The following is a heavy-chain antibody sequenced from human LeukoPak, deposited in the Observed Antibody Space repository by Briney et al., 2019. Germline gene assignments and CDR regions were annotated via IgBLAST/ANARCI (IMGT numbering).Heavy chain of an antibody. Sequence: PGGSLRLSCAASGFTFSSYAMSWVRQAPGKGLEWVSAISGSGGSTYYADSVKGRFTISRDNSKNTLYLQMNSLRAEDTAVYYCAKVRSNKSAGGDAFDIWGQGTMVTVSS. J-gene: IGHJ3*02. CDR2: ISGSGGST. CDR1: GFTFSSYA. CDR3: AKVRSNKSAGGDAFDI. D-gene: IGHD2-2*01. V-gene: IGHV3-23*01.